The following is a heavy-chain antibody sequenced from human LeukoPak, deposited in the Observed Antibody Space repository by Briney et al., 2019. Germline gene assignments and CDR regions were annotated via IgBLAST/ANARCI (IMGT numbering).Heavy chain of an antibody. CDR2: IYYSGST. Sequence: SETLSLTCTVSGGSISSYYWSWIRLPPGKGLEWIGYIYYSGSTNYNPSLKSRVTISVDTSKNQFSLKLNSVTAADTAVYYCARGVYIAAAQYGYWGQGTLVTVSS. CDR1: GGSISSYY. CDR3: ARGVYIAAAQYGY. D-gene: IGHD6-13*01. J-gene: IGHJ4*02. V-gene: IGHV4-59*01.